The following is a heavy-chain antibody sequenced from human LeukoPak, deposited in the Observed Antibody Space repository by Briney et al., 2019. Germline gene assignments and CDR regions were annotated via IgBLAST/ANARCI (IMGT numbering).Heavy chain of an antibody. V-gene: IGHV1-18*01. CDR2: ISAYNGNT. Sequence: ASVKVSCEASGYTFTSYGISWVRQAPGQGLEWMGWISAYNGNTNYAQKLQGRVTMTTDTSTSTAYMELRSLRSDDTAVYYCARHPMIVVVFDYWGQGTLVTVSS. D-gene: IGHD3-22*01. CDR3: ARHPMIVVVFDY. CDR1: GYTFTSYG. J-gene: IGHJ4*02.